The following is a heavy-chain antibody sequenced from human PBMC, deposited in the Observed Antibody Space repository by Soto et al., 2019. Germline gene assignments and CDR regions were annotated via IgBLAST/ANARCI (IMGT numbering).Heavy chain of an antibody. V-gene: IGHV4-59*01. D-gene: IGHD3-22*01. Sequence: PSETLSLTCTVSGDSISSYFWTWIRQPPGKALEWIGYMFHSGRTNYNPSLTSRVTMSADTSNNQFSLTLTSVTAADTAVYYCAKAFKYYDRTGYDAFDVWGQGIMVTVSS. CDR3: AKAFKYYDRTGYDAFDV. CDR1: GDSISSYF. J-gene: IGHJ3*01. CDR2: MFHSGRT.